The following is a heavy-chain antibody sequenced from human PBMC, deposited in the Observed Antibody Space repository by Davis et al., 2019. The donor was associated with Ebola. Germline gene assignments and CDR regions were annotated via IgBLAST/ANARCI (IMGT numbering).Heavy chain of an antibody. D-gene: IGHD1-26*01. V-gene: IGHV1-8*01. Sequence: ASVKVSCKASGYTFTSYDINWVRQATGQGLEWMGWMNPNSGNTGYAQKFQGRVSMSRNTSISTAYMELSSLRSEDTAVYYCARAPSYRSSKWDWFDPWGQGTLVTVSS. CDR1: GYTFTSYD. CDR2: MNPNSGNT. J-gene: IGHJ5*02. CDR3: ARAPSYRSSKWDWFDP.